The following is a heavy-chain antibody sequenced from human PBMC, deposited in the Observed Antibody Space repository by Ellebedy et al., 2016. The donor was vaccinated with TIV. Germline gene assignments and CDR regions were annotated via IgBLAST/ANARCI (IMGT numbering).Heavy chain of an antibody. CDR3: AKDRTAGDGYWVFDS. CDR2: IKWDGSER. V-gene: IGHV3-7*03. CDR1: GFTFSGYW. Sequence: GESLKISCEASGFTFSGYWMAWVRQAPGKGLEWVANIKWDGSERYYADSAKGRFTISRDNSKNTVDLQMKSLRDEDTAVYFCAKDRTAGDGYWVFDSWGQGTLVTVSS. J-gene: IGHJ4*02. D-gene: IGHD5-18*01.